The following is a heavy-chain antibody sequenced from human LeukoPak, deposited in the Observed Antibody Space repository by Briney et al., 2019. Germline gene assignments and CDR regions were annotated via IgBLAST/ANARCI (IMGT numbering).Heavy chain of an antibody. J-gene: IGHJ4*02. CDR2: IYHSGST. Sequence: PGGSLRLSCAASGFTFSSYWMHWVRQAPGKGLEWIGEIYHSGSTNYNPSLKSRVTISVDKSKNQFSLKLSSVTAADTAVYYCARAEYGSGSYRFDYWGQGTLVTVSS. D-gene: IGHD3-10*01. CDR3: ARAEYGSGSYRFDY. CDR1: GFTFSSYW. V-gene: IGHV4-4*02.